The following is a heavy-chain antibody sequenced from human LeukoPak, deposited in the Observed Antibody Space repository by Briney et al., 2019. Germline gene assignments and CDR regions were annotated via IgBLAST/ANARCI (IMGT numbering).Heavy chain of an antibody. Sequence: SETLSLTCAVSGGSISSGGYSWSWIRQPPGKGLEWIGYIYHSGSTYYNPSLKSRVTISVDRSKSQFSLKLSSVTAADTAVYYCARDRRDGYNPSVWYFDLWGRGTLVTVSS. CDR2: IYHSGST. V-gene: IGHV4-30-2*01. CDR3: ARDRRDGYNPSVWYFDL. D-gene: IGHD5-24*01. J-gene: IGHJ2*01. CDR1: GGSISSGGYS.